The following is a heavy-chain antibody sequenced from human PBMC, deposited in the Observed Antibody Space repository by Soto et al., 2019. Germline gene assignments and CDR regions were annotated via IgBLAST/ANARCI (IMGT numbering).Heavy chain of an antibody. CDR2: INSVNDHT. CDR1: GYSFSTHA. Sequence: GASVKVSCKASGYSFSTHAMHWVRQAPGQGLEWVGWINSVNDHTIYSEKFQGRVTITSDTSATTAYVELSSLTSEDTAIYYCARNILGGTTDYWGQGTLVTVS. D-gene: IGHD1-7*01. CDR3: ARNILGGTTDY. V-gene: IGHV1-3*01. J-gene: IGHJ4*02.